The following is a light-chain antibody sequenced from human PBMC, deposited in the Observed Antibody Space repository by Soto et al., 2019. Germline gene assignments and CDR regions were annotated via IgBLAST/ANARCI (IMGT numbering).Light chain of an antibody. V-gene: IGLV1-44*01. CDR3: AAWDDSLNGHV. Sequence: QAVRTQPRSASGTPGQRVTISCSRSSSNIGSNTVNWYQQLPGTAPKLLIYSNNQRPSGVPDRFSGSKSGTSASLAISGLQSEDEADYYCAAWDDSLNGHVFGTGTKVTVL. CDR1: SSNIGSNT. J-gene: IGLJ1*01. CDR2: SNN.